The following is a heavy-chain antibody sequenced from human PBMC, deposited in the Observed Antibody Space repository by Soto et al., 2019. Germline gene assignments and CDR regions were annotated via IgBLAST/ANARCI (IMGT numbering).Heavy chain of an antibody. Sequence: QVQLVESGGGVVQPGTSLRLSCAASGFTFSSFGIHWVRQAPGKGLAWVAVISYDGIDKNYGDYVKGRYTISRENSKKMVYLQMNSLRIEDTAVYHCAKDLREMATIRPDYWGQGVLVAVSS. D-gene: IGHD5-12*01. CDR2: ISYDGIDK. J-gene: IGHJ4*02. CDR3: AKDLREMATIRPDY. V-gene: IGHV3-30*18. CDR1: GFTFSSFG.